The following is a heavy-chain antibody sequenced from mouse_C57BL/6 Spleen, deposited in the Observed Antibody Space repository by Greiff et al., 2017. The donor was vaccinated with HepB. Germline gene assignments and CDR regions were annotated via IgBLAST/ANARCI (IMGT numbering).Heavy chain of an antibody. Sequence: EVKLVESEGGLVQPGSSMKLSCTASGFTFSDYYMAWVRQVPEKGLEWVANINYDGSSTYYLDSLKSRFIISRDNATNILYLQMSSLKSEDTATYDCARDQGDDGYYFDDWGQGTTLTVSS. V-gene: IGHV5-16*01. CDR2: INYDGSST. CDR1: GFTFSDYY. D-gene: IGHD2-3*01. J-gene: IGHJ2*01. CDR3: ARDQGDDGYYFDD.